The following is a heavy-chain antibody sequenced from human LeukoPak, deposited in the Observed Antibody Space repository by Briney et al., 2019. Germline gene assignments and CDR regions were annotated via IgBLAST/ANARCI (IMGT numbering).Heavy chain of an antibody. V-gene: IGHV1-2*02. CDR3: ARDGNEAVAGKWAVPY. CDR2: INPNKGNH. Sequence: SVKVSCKTSVYIFIGHYLHWVLQAPGQGLEWMGWINPNKGNHHYAQNFQGRVTMTRDTSISTVYMELNRLTSDDTAVYYCARDGNEAVAGKWAVPYWGQGTLV. J-gene: IGHJ4*02. D-gene: IGHD6-19*01. CDR1: VYIFIGHY.